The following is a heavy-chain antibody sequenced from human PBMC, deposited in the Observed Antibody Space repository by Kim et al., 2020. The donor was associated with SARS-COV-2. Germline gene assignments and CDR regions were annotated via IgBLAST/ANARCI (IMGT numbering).Heavy chain of an antibody. CDR1: GYTFTSYA. CDR2: INAGNGNT. J-gene: IGHJ4*02. CDR3: ASGGIGGSYYVVIGY. V-gene: IGHV1-3*01. Sequence: ASVKVSCKASGYTFTSYAMHWVRQAPGQRLEWMGWINAGNGNTKYSQKFQGRVTITRDTSASTAYMELSSLRSEDTAVYYCASGGIGGSYYVVIGYWGQGTLVTVSS. D-gene: IGHD1-26*01.